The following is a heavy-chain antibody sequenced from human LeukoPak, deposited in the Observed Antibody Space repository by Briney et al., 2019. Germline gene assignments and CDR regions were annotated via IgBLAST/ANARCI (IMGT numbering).Heavy chain of an antibody. D-gene: IGHD3-22*01. V-gene: IGHV1-8*01. Sequence: ASVKVSCKASGYTFTSYDINWVRQATGQGLEWMGWMNPNSGNTGYAQKFQGRVTMTRNTSIRTAYMELSSLRSEDTAVYYCARVPSYYYDSSGYYDYWGQGTLVTVSS. CDR2: MNPNSGNT. J-gene: IGHJ4*02. CDR1: GYTFTSYD. CDR3: ARVPSYYYDSSGYYDY.